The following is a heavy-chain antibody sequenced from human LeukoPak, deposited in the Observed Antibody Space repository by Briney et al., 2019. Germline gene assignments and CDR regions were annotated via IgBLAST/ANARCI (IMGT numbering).Heavy chain of an antibody. CDR1: GFTFSTYS. CDR2: IRSSSSTI. D-gene: IGHD7-27*01. Sequence: GSLRLSCAVSGFTFSTYSVNWVRQAPGKGLEWVSYIRSSSSTIWYADSVKGRFTISSDNAKSSLYLEMNSLRAEDTAVYFCARDHRWGFDYWGQGTLVTVSS. V-gene: IGHV3-48*01. J-gene: IGHJ4*02. CDR3: ARDHRWGFDY.